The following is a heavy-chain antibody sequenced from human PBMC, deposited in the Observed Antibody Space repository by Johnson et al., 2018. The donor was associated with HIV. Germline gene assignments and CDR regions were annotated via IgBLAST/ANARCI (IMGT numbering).Heavy chain of an antibody. CDR3: AKDARTRWELEPDAFDI. D-gene: IGHD1-26*01. Sequence: VQLVESGGGLVQPGGSLRLSCAASGFTVSNYYMTWVRQSPGKGLEWVSVIYSGGSTYYADSVKGRFTISRDNSKKTLYLQMNSLRAEDTAVYYCAKDARTRWELEPDAFDIWGQGTMVTVSS. V-gene: IGHV3-66*01. J-gene: IGHJ3*02. CDR1: GFTVSNYY. CDR2: IYSGGST.